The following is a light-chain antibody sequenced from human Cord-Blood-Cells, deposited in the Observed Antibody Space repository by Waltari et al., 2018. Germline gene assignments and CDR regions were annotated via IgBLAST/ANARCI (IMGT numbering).Light chain of an antibody. J-gene: IGKJ2*01. CDR3: QQYNNWPPYT. CDR1: QRGSSN. Sequence: EIVMTQSPATLHGSPGERATPSCSASQRGSSNLAWYQQKPGQAPRLLIYGASTRATGIPARFSGSGSGTEFTLTISSLQSEDFAVYYCQQYNNWPPYTFGQGTKLEIK. CDR2: GAS. V-gene: IGKV3D-15*01.